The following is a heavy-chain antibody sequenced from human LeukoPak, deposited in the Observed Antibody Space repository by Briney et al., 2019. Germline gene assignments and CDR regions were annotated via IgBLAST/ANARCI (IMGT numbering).Heavy chain of an antibody. J-gene: IGHJ4*02. CDR3: ATWRTAKTGFDY. CDR1: GFTFSSYSMN. Sequence: GSLRLSCAASGFTFSSYSMNWVRQPPGKGLECIGSIYYSGSPSYNPSLKSRVTISVDTSKNQFSLRLSSVTAADTAVYYCATWRTAKTGFDYWGQGTLVTVSS. CDR2: IYYSGSP. V-gene: IGHV4-59*05. D-gene: IGHD1-1*01.